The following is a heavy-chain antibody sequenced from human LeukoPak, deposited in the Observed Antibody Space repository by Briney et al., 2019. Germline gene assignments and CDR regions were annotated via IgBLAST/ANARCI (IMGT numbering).Heavy chain of an antibody. CDR1: GYTFTSYY. J-gene: IGHJ6*03. CDR3: ARGPSITMVRGGQWYYYMDV. D-gene: IGHD3-10*01. CDR2: INPSGGST. V-gene: IGHV1-46*01. Sequence: SVKVSCKASGYTFTSYYMHWVRQAPGQGLEWMGIINPSGGSTNYAQKFQGRVTMTRDTSTNTVYMELSSLRSEDTAVYYCARGPSITMVRGGQWYYYMDVWGKGTTVTISS.